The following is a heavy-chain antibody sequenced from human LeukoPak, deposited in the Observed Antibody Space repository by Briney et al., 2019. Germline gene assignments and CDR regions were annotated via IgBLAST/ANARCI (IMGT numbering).Heavy chain of an antibody. D-gene: IGHD2-2*01. CDR2: IKNNRGTYAT. V-gene: IGHV3-73*01. CDR1: GFSFSDSA. J-gene: IGHJ6*04. Sequence: GGSLKLSCTASGFSFSDSAIHWVRQAPGKGLAWLGRIKNNRGTYATAYTPSVRGRFTISRDDSGNTAYLQMNSLKTEDTAVYFCTSTSECDTTSCPYYYFGMDVWGKGTSVTVSS. CDR3: TSTSECDTTSCPYYYFGMDV.